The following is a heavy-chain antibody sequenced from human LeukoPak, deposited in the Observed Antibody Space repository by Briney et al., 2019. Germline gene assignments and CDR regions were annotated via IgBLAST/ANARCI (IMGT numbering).Heavy chain of an antibody. CDR1: GGSISSYY. Sequence: PSETLSLTCTVSGGSISSYYWSWIRQPPGKGLEWIGYIYYSGSTNYNPSLKSRVTISVDTSKNQFSLKLSSVTAADTAVYYCARHHRYGGYGAFDYWGQGTLVTVSS. D-gene: IGHD5-12*01. J-gene: IGHJ4*02. V-gene: IGHV4-59*08. CDR3: ARHHRYGGYGAFDY. CDR2: IYYSGST.